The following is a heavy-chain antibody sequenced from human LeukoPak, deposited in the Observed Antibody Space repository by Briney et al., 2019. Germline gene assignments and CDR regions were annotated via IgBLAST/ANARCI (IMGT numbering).Heavy chain of an antibody. CDR1: GYTFTSYY. CDR3: ATGVRDIAGSPDY. D-gene: IGHD7-27*01. Sequence: VASVKVSCKASGYTFTSYYMHWVRQAPGQGLEWMGWINPNSGGTNYAQKFQGRVTMTRDTSISTAYMELSRLRSDDAAVYYCATGVRDIAGSPDYWGQGTLVTVSS. V-gene: IGHV1-2*02. J-gene: IGHJ4*02. CDR2: INPNSGGT.